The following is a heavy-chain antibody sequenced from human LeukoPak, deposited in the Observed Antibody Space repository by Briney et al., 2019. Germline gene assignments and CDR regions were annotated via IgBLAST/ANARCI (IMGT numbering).Heavy chain of an antibody. D-gene: IGHD2-15*01. Sequence: PSETLSLTCTVSGGSISSSSYYWGWIRQPPGKGLEWIGSIYYSGSTYYNPSLKSRVTISVDTSKNQFSLKLSSVTAADTAVYYCARIGCYSCPFDYWGQGTLVTVSS. CDR3: ARIGCYSCPFDY. CDR2: IYYSGST. J-gene: IGHJ4*02. V-gene: IGHV4-39*07. CDR1: GGSISSSSYY.